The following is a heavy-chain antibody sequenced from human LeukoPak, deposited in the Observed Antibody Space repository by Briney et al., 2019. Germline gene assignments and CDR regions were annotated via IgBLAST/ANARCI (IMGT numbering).Heavy chain of an antibody. CDR3: AKDKVGWYDSSGYSLFDH. V-gene: IGHV3-23*01. J-gene: IGHJ4*02. D-gene: IGHD3-22*01. Sequence: PGGSLRLSCAASGFTFSSYAMTWVRQAPGKGLEWVSAISGSGGNTYYADSVKGRFTISRDNSKNTLYLHMNSLRAEDTAVYYCAKDKVGWYDSSGYSLFDHWGQGTLVTVSS. CDR2: ISGSGGNT. CDR1: GFTFSSYA.